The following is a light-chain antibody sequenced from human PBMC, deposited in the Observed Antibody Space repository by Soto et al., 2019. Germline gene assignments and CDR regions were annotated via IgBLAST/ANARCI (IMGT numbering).Light chain of an antibody. CDR1: QSVDSTY. CDR3: QQYDTSPPMYT. J-gene: IGKJ2*01. CDR2: ATS. V-gene: IGKV3-20*01. Sequence: NVLNQSPGTLSLYPGERATLSCRASQSVDSTYLAWYQQKPDQSPRLLIYATSTRAAGIPDRFSGSGSGTDFTLTISRLEPDDVAVYYCQQYDTSPPMYTFGQGAKADI.